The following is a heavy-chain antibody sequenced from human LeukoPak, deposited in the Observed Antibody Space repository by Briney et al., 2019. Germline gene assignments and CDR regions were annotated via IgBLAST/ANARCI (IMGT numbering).Heavy chain of an antibody. CDR1: GFTFSSYG. CDR3: AKHSGYDWGDY. D-gene: IGHD5-12*01. CDR2: IYSGGST. Sequence: PGGSLRLSCAASGFTFSSYGMHWVPQAPGKGLEWVSVIYSGGSTYYADSVKGRFTISRDNSKNTLYLQMNSLRAEDTAVYYCAKHSGYDWGDYWGQGTLVTVSS. V-gene: IGHV3-NL1*01. J-gene: IGHJ4*02.